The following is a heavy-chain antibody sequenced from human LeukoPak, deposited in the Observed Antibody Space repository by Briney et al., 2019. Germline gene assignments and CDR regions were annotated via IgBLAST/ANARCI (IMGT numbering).Heavy chain of an antibody. D-gene: IGHD6-13*01. V-gene: IGHV1-18*01. J-gene: IGHJ5*02. CDR2: ISAYNGNT. CDR3: ARSMGSSWYGSWFDP. CDR1: GYTFTSYG. Sequence: ASVKVSCKASGYTFTSYGIGWLRQAPGQGLEWMGWISAYNGNTNYAQKLQGRVTMTTDTSTSTAYMELRSLRSDDTAVYYCARSMGSSWYGSWFDPWGQGTLVTVSS.